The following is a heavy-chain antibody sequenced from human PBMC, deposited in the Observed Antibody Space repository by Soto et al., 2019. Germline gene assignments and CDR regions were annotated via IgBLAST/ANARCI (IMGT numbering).Heavy chain of an antibody. J-gene: IGHJ6*02. V-gene: IGHV1-46*01. CDR3: ARGGRIVDKGIGYYYYHAMDV. CDR2: FNPTGDTA. CDR1: GYPFTSYY. Sequence: XSVKVSCKASGYPFTSYYIHWGRQAPGQGLEWMGIFNPTGDTASYAQKLQGRVTMTRDTSTGTAYMELGSLRSEDTAVYYCARGGRIVDKGIGYYYYHAMDVWGQGTTVTVSS. D-gene: IGHD5-18*01.